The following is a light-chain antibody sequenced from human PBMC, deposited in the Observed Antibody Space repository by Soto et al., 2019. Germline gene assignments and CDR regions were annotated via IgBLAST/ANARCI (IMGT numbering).Light chain of an antibody. J-gene: IGKJ1*01. Sequence: AIRMTQSPSSFSASTGDRVSITCRATQDIGTYLAWYQQIPGKAPKLLIYAASSLQSGVPSRFSGSGSGTDFTLTISSLQPEDFATYYCQQSYSTAWTFGQGTKVDIK. V-gene: IGKV1-8*01. CDR2: AAS. CDR1: QDIGTY. CDR3: QQSYSTAWT.